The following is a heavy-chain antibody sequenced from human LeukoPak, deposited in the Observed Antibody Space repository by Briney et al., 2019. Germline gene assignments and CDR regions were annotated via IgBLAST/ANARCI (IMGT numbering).Heavy chain of an antibody. J-gene: IGHJ6*03. CDR3: ARSKIAAPYYYYMDV. V-gene: IGHV1-2*06. Sequence: ASVKVSCKASGGTFSSYAISWVRQAPGQGLEWMGRINPNSGGTNYAQKFQGRVTMTRDTSISTAYMELSRLRSDDTAVYYCARSKIAAPYYYYMDVWGKGTTVTVSS. CDR1: GGTFSSYA. CDR2: INPNSGGT. D-gene: IGHD6-25*01.